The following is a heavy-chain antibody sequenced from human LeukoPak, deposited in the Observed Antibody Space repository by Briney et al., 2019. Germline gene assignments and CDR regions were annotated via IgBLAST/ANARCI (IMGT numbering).Heavy chain of an antibody. CDR1: GYTFTSYY. J-gene: IGHJ4*02. CDR2: INPSGGST. V-gene: IGHV1-46*01. Sequence: ASVKVSCKASGYTFTSYYMHWVRQAPGQGLEWMGLINPSGGSTSYAQKFQGRVTMTRDTSTSTVYMELSSLRSEDTAVYYCARDGPIAARLYYFDYWGQGTLVTVSS. D-gene: IGHD6-6*01. CDR3: ARDGPIAARLYYFDY.